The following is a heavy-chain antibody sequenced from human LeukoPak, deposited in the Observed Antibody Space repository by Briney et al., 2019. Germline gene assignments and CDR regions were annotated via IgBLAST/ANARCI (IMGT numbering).Heavy chain of an antibody. CDR3: ARGVGLYSSSWDDYYYYMDV. D-gene: IGHD6-13*01. V-gene: IGHV1-8*01. J-gene: IGHJ6*03. CDR2: MNPNSGNT. Sequence: ASVKVSCKXSGYTFTSYDINWVRQATGQGLEWMGWMNPNSGNTGYAQKFQGRVTMTRNTSISTAYMELSSLRSEDTAVYYCARGVGLYSSSWDDYYYYMDVWGKGTTVTVSS. CDR1: GYTFTSYD.